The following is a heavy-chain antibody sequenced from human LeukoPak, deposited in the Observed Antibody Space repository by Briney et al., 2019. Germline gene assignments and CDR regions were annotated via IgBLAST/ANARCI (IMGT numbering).Heavy chain of an antibody. CDR1: GYRFANYW. Sequence: GGSLQISGKGSGYRFANYWSGWGRQLHGKGLEWMGIIYPADSDTRYSPSFQGQVTISADKSITTAYLHWSSLQASDTAMYYCARRASAYDSSGYHFDYWGQGTLVTVSS. CDR2: IYPADSDT. D-gene: IGHD3-22*01. J-gene: IGHJ4*02. V-gene: IGHV5-51*01. CDR3: ARRASAYDSSGYHFDY.